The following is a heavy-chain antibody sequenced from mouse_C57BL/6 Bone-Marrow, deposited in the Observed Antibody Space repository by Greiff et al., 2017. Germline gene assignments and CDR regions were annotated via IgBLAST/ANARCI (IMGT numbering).Heavy chain of an antibody. J-gene: IGHJ3*01. CDR1: GYTFTSYW. V-gene: IGHV1-50*01. D-gene: IGHD2-12*01. CDR3: ARLRRRLWFAY. CDR2: IDPSDSYT. Sequence: QVQLQQPGAELVKPGASVKLSCKASGYTFTSYWMQWVKQRPGQGLEWIGEIDPSDSYTNYNQKFKGKATLTVDTSSSTAYMQLSSLTSEDSAVYYCARLRRRLWFAYWGQGTLVTVSA.